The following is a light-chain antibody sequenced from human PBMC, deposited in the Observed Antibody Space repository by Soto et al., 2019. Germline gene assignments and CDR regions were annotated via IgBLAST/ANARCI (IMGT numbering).Light chain of an antibody. CDR1: QSVSSY. V-gene: IGKV3-11*01. J-gene: IGKJ2*01. Sequence: EIVLTQSPATLSLSPGERATLSCRASQSVSSYLAWYQQKPGQAPRLLIYDASSRATFIPARFSGGGSGTDFTLTVSSLEPEDFAMYYCQERSKWPRFTFGQGTKLEIK. CDR3: QERSKWPRFT. CDR2: DAS.